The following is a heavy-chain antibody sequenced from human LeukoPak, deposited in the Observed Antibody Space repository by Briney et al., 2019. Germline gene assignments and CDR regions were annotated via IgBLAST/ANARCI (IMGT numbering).Heavy chain of an antibody. CDR3: AAKTRLSAVTSYYYVDV. J-gene: IGHJ6*03. V-gene: IGHV3-23*01. CDR1: AFTFPTYG. D-gene: IGHD3-10*01. CDR2: ITESGDNT. Sequence: GGSLRLSCAASAFTFPTYGMIWVRQAPGKGLEWVSSITESGDNTYYADSVKGRFTISRDNSKNTLYLQMNGLRAEDTAVYYCAAKTRLSAVTSYYYVDVWGKGTTATVSS.